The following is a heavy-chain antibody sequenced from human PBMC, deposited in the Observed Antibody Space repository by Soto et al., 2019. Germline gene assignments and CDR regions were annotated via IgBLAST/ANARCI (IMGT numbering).Heavy chain of an antibody. CDR1: GFTFSSYW. V-gene: IGHV3-74*01. CDR3: AALSAPTDY. D-gene: IGHD3-16*01. Sequence: QPGGSLRLSXAASGFTFSSYWMHWVRQAPGEGLVWVSHIDADGNSPSYADSVKGRFTISRDNAKSTLYLQMNSLRAEDTAVYFCAALSAPTDYWGQGTLGTVPQ. CDR2: IDADGNSP. J-gene: IGHJ4*02.